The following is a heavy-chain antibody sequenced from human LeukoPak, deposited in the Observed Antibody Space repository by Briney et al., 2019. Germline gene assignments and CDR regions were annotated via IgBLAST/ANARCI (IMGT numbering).Heavy chain of an antibody. V-gene: IGHV4-59*01. CDR3: ARVGDSSGYYPFDY. Sequence: SETLSLTCTGSGGSISSYYWSWIRQPPGKGLDWIGDIYYSGSTNYNPSLKSRVTISVDTSKNQFSLKLSSVTAADTAVYYCARVGDSSGYYPFDYWGQGTLVTVSS. D-gene: IGHD3-22*01. CDR1: GGSISSYY. CDR2: IYYSGST. J-gene: IGHJ4*02.